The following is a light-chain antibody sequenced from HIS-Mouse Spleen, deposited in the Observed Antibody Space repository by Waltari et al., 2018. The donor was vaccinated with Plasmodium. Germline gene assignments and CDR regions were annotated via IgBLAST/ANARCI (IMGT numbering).Light chain of an antibody. CDR2: KAS. Sequence: DIQMTQSPSTLSASVADRVTITCRASQSISSWLAWYQQKPGKAPKLRIYKASSLESGVPSRFSGSGSGTEFTLTISSLQPDDFATYYCQQYNSYSWTFGQGTKVEIK. V-gene: IGKV1-5*03. J-gene: IGKJ1*01. CDR1: QSISSW. CDR3: QQYNSYSWT.